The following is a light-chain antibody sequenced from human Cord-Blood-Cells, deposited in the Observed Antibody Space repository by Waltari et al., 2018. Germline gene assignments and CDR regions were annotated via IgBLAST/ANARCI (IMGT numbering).Light chain of an antibody. CDR3: QQSYSTPYT. V-gene: IGKV1-39*01. CDR2: AAS. J-gene: IGKJ2*01. Sequence: DIQMTQSPSSMSASVGDRVTITGRASQSISSYLHWYQQKPGKAPKRLIYAASSLQSGVPSRFSGSGSGTDFTLTISSLQPEDFATYYCQQSYSTPYTFGQGTKLEIK. CDR1: QSISSY.